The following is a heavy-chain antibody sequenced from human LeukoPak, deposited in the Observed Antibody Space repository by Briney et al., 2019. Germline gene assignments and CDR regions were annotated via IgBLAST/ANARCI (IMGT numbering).Heavy chain of an antibody. V-gene: IGHV4-39*01. Sequence: SETLSLTCTVSGGSISSSSYYWGWIRQPPGKGLEWIGSIYYSGSTYYNPSLKSRATISVDTPKNQFSLKLSSVTAADTAVYYCARQEGDIVATYYYMDVWGKGTTVTVSS. D-gene: IGHD5-12*01. J-gene: IGHJ6*03. CDR2: IYYSGST. CDR3: ARQEGDIVATYYYMDV. CDR1: GGSISSSSYY.